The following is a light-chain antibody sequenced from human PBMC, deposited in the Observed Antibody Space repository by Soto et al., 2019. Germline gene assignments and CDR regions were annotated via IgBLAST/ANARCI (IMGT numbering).Light chain of an antibody. CDR1: IYNIGAGYD. CDR2: ANI. J-gene: IGLJ1*01. Sequence: QSVLSQPPSVSGAPGQRVTISCTGSIYNIGAGYDVHSYQQRPETSTKLLSFANINLPSGVPDRVSGSQSRSSASLAITGLQAEDEGDYYCQSYDSTLSARYVFGTGTKVTVL. CDR3: QSYDSTLSARYV. V-gene: IGLV1-40*01.